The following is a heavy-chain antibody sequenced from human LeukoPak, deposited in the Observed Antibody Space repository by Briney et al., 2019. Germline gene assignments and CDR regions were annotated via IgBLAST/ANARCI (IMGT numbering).Heavy chain of an antibody. Sequence: SETLSLTCTVSGGSISSYYWSWIRQPPGKGLEWIGYIYYSGSTNYNPSLKSRVTISVDTSKNQFSLKLGSVTAADTAVYYCARDDRGKDAFDIWGQGTMVTVSS. CDR3: ARDDRGKDAFDI. CDR2: IYYSGST. CDR1: GGSISSYY. J-gene: IGHJ3*02. D-gene: IGHD3-16*01. V-gene: IGHV4-59*01.